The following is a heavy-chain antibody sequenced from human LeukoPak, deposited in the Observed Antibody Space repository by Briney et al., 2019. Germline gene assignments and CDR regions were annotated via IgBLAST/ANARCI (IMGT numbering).Heavy chain of an antibody. D-gene: IGHD3-9*01. CDR3: ARQGYDILTGYSGYYFDY. V-gene: IGHV5-51*01. CDR1: GYSFTNYW. CDR2: IYPGDSDT. J-gene: IGHJ4*02. Sequence: GESLKISCKGSGYSFTNYWIGWVRQMPGKGLEWMGIIYPGDSDTRYSPSFQGQVAISADKPITTAYLQWSSLKASDTAMYYCARQGYDILTGYSGYYFDYWGQGTLVTVSS.